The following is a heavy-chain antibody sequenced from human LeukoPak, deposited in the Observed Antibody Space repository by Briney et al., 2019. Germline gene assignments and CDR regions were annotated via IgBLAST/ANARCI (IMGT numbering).Heavy chain of an antibody. CDR3: ARRGYYDSSGYDY. J-gene: IGHJ4*02. V-gene: IGHV3-21*01. D-gene: IGHD3-22*01. CDR1: GGSFSDHY. CDR2: ISGSSSDI. Sequence: ETLSLTCAVYGGSFSDHYWNWVRQAPGKGLEWVSSISGSSSDIYYADSVKGRFTISRDNAKNSLYLQMNSLRAEDTAVYYCARRGYYDSSGYDYWGQGTLVTVSS.